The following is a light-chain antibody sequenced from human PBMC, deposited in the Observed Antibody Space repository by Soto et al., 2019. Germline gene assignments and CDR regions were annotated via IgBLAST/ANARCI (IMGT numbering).Light chain of an antibody. V-gene: IGKV3-20*01. J-gene: IGKJ1*01. CDR2: GAS. CDR1: QSVSSSF. CDR3: QQYDTSPRT. Sequence: EIVLTQSPGTLSLSPGERATLSCRASQSVSSSFLVWYQQKPGQAPRLLIYGASSRATGIPERFSGSGSGTDFTLTISRLEPEDFAVYYCQQYDTSPRTFGQWTKVEIK.